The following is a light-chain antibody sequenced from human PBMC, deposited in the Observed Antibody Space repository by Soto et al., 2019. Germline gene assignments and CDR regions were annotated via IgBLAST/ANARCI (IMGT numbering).Light chain of an antibody. J-gene: IGKJ5*01. V-gene: IGKV3-20*01. CDR1: QSVSSSY. CDR2: RTS. CDR3: QQYGSSWIT. Sequence: EIVCTLSPGTLSLSQGERATLSCRASQSVSSSYLAWYQQKPGQAPRLLIYRTSNRATGIPDRFSGSGSGTEFTLTISSLQPDDFATYYCQQYGSSWITFGQGARLEIK.